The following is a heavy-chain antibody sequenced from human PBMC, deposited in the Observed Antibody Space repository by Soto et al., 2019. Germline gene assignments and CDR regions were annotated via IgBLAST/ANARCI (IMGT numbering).Heavy chain of an antibody. Sequence: QVQLVQSGAEVKKPGSSVKVSCKASGGTFSSYAISWVRQAPGQGLEWMGGIIPIFGTANYAQKFQGRVTITADDSTSTAHMELRSLSSEDTAAYSCARVGHIVLVPAARSPSHAFDLWGQGTMVTVSS. V-gene: IGHV1-69*12. CDR1: GGTFSSYA. D-gene: IGHD2-2*01. CDR2: IIPIFGTA. J-gene: IGHJ3*01. CDR3: ARVGHIVLVPAARSPSHAFDL.